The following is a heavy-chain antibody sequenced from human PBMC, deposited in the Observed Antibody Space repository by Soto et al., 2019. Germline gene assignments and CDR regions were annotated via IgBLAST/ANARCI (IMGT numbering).Heavy chain of an antibody. CDR1: GGSFSGYY. V-gene: IGHV4-34*01. J-gene: IGHJ4*02. D-gene: IGHD1-1*01. CDR2: INHSGST. Sequence: PSETLSLTCAVYGGSFSGYYWSWIRQPPGKGLEWIGEINHSGSTNYNPSLKSRVTISVDTSKNQFSLKLSSVTAADTAVYYCAKERIGIQGRFDSWGPGTLVTVSS. CDR3: AKERIGIQGRFDS.